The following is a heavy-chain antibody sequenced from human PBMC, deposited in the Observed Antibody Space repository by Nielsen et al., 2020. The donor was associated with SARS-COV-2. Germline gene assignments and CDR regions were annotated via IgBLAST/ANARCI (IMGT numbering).Heavy chain of an antibody. J-gene: IGHJ6*02. CDR1: GFTFSSYS. V-gene: IGHV3-48*02. CDR3: AREGGYYDSSGYHYYYYGMDV. CDR2: ISSSSSTI. Sequence: GGSLRLSCAASGFTFSSYSMNWVRQAPGKGLEWVSYISSSSSTIYYADSVKGRFTISRDNAKNSLYLQMNSLRDEDTAVYYCAREGGYYDSSGYHYYYYGMDVWGQGTTVTVSS. D-gene: IGHD3-22*01.